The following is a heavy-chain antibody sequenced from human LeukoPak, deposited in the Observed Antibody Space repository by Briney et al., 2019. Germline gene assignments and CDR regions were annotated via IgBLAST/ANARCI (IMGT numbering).Heavy chain of an antibody. CDR3: ARGKYEYSSSPYDY. Sequence: GGSLRLSCAASGFTFSSYAMSWVRQAPGKGLEWVSYISSSSSTIYYADSVKGRFTISRDNAKNSLYLQMNSLRAEDTAVYYCARGKYEYSSSPYDYWGQGTLVTVSS. D-gene: IGHD6-6*01. V-gene: IGHV3-48*01. CDR2: ISSSSSTI. CDR1: GFTFSSYA. J-gene: IGHJ4*02.